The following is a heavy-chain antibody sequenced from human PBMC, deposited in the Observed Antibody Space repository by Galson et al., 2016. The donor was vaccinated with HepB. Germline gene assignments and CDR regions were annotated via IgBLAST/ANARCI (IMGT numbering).Heavy chain of an antibody. D-gene: IGHD6-13*01. CDR2: TYFRSKWYN. CDR1: GDSVSSNSAT. CDR3: ARATSSSWYVLDH. J-gene: IGHJ4*02. Sequence: CAISGDSVSSNSATWNWIRQSPSRGLEWLGRTYFRSKWYNDYAVSVKSRITVNVDTPKNQFSLHLNSVTPEDAALYYCARATSSSWYVLDHWGQGTLVAGSS. V-gene: IGHV6-1*01.